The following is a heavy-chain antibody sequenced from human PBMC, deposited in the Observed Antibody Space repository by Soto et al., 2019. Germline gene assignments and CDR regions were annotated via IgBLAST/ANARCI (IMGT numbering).Heavy chain of an antibody. V-gene: IGHV1-46*01. J-gene: IGHJ6*02. CDR1: GYTFTSYY. CDR2: INPSGGST. CDR3: ARDKGPKTGTPPNYYYYGMDV. D-gene: IGHD1-1*01. Sequence: GASVKVSCKASGYTFTSYYMHWVRQAPGQGLEWKGIINPSGGSTSYAQKFQGRVTMTRDTSTSTVYMELSSLRSEDTAVYYCARDKGPKTGTPPNYYYYGMDVWGQGTTVTVS.